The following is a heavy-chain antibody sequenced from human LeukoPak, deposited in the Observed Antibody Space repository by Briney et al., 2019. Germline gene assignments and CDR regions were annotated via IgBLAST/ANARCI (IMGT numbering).Heavy chain of an antibody. J-gene: IGHJ6*02. CDR2: MNPNSGNT. CDR1: GYTFTSYD. V-gene: IGHV1-8*01. Sequence: GASVKVSCKASGYTFTSYDINWVRQATGQGLEWMGWMNPNSGNTGYAQKFQGRVTMTRNTSISTAYMELSSLRSEDTAVYYCARGRSDDIVVGWGIEYGIDVWGQGTTVTVSS. D-gene: IGHD2-15*01. CDR3: ARGRSDDIVVGWGIEYGIDV.